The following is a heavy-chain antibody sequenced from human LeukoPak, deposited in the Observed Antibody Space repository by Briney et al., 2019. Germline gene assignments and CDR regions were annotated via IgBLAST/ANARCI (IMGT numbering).Heavy chain of an antibody. CDR1: GFSFSSYG. J-gene: IGHJ4*02. Sequence: GGSLRLSCAASGFSFSSYGMHWVRQAPGKGLEWVAVTWHDGSNKYYADSVKGRFTNSRDNSKNTLYLQMNSLRAEDTAVYYCARELVTFDYWGQGTLVTVSS. CDR3: ARELVTFDY. D-gene: IGHD6-6*01. V-gene: IGHV3-33*01. CDR2: TWHDGSNK.